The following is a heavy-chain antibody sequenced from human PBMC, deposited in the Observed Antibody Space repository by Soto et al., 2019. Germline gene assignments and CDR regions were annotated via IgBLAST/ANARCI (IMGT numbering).Heavy chain of an antibody. V-gene: IGHV3-21*06. Sequence: EVQLVESGGGRVKPGGSLRLSCAASGFTFSSYSLNWVRQAPGRGLEWVSSITPSSSYMFYADSVKGRFTISRDYANNSLYLLMNSLRVEDTAVYYCAREGCWREFDYWGQGTLVTVSS. J-gene: IGHJ4*02. CDR1: GFTFSSYS. CDR2: ITPSSSYM. D-gene: IGHD2-15*01. CDR3: AREGCWREFDY.